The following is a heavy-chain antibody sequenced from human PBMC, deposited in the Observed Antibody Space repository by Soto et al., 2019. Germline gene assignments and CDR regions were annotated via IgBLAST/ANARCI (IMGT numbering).Heavy chain of an antibody. V-gene: IGHV3-30*18. CDR1: GFTFSSYG. CDR3: AKDRVVAATRGAFDI. CDR2: ISYDGSNK. D-gene: IGHD2-15*01. Sequence: GGSLRLSCAASGFTFSSYGMHWVRQAPGKGLEWVAVISYDGSNKYYADSVKGRFTISRDNSKNTLYLQMNSLRAEDTAVYYCAKDRVVAATRGAFDIWGQGTMVTVSS. J-gene: IGHJ3*02.